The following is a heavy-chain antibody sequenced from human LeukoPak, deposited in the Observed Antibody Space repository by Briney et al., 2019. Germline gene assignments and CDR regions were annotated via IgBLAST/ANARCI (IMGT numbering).Heavy chain of an antibody. D-gene: IGHD2-2*01. Sequence: SETLSLTCTVSGGSISSDYWSWIRQPPGKALEWIGNIYHSGGTNYNHSLKSRVTISVDTSKTKFSLKLSSVTAADTAVYYCARQGRNRDFCSSISCHYFDFWGQGALATVSS. CDR3: ARQGRNRDFCSSISCHYFDF. V-gene: IGHV4-59*08. CDR2: IYHSGGT. CDR1: GGSISSDY. J-gene: IGHJ4*02.